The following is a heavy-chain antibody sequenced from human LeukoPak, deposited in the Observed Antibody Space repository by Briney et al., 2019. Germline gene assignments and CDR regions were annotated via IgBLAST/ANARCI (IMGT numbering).Heavy chain of an antibody. D-gene: IGHD3-22*01. J-gene: IGHJ1*01. Sequence: PSETLSLTCTVSGGSTSSYYWSWIRQPAGKGLEWIGRIYTSGSTNYNPSLKSRVTMSVDTSKNQFSLKLSSVTAADTAVYYCARERSYYYDSGTTDWGQGTLVTVSS. CDR3: ARERSYYYDSGTTD. V-gene: IGHV4-4*07. CDR1: GGSTSSYY. CDR2: IYTSGST.